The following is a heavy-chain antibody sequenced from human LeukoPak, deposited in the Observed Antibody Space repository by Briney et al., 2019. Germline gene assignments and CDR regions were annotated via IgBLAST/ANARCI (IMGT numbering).Heavy chain of an antibody. CDR1: GGTFSSYA. D-gene: IGHD4-17*01. Sequence: VASVKVSCKASGGTFSSYAIRWVRQAPGQGLEWMGRIIPIFGTANYAQKFQGRVTITTDESTSTAYMELSSLRSEDTAVYYCARALYGDYDFDYWGQGTLVTVSS. CDR2: IIPIFGTA. CDR3: ARALYGDYDFDY. V-gene: IGHV1-69*05. J-gene: IGHJ4*02.